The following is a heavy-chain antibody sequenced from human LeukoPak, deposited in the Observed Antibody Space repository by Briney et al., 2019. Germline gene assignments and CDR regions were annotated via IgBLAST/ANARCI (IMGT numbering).Heavy chain of an antibody. CDR1: GFTFSSYA. CDR3: ARAIAVAGIPYYMDV. D-gene: IGHD6-19*01. V-gene: IGHV3-30*04. CDR2: ISYDGSNK. J-gene: IGHJ6*03. Sequence: GGSLRLSCAASGFTFSSYAMHWVRQAPGKGLEWVAVISYDGSNKYYADSVKGRFTISRDNAKNSLYLQMNSLRAEDTAVYYCARAIAVAGIPYYMDVWGKGTTVTVSS.